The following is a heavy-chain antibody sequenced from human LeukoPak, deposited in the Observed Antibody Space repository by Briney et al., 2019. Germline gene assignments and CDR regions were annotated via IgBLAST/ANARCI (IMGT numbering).Heavy chain of an antibody. CDR1: GFTFSNSA. D-gene: IGHD3-9*01. CDR2: IDYDSSHI. CDR3: ARDPLRYLRVGHYDY. V-gene: IGHV3-21*01. Sequence: GGPLSLSCAASGFTFSNSAMNWVRQVPGKGLEWVSSIDYDSSHIYYAASVRGRFTISRDNARNSVYLQMNSLRVEDTAVYYCARDPLRYLRVGHYDYWGQGTLVAVSS. J-gene: IGHJ4*02.